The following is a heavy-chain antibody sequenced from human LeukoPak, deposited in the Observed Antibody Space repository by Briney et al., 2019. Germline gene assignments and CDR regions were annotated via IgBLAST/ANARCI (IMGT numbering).Heavy chain of an antibody. CDR3: ARIYDSSGYYLDY. V-gene: IGHV4-59*08. J-gene: IGHJ4*02. Sequence: SQTLSLTCTVSGGSISSYYWSWIRQPPGKGLEWIGYIYYSGSTNYNPSLKSRVTISVDTSKNQFSLKLSSVTAADTAVYYCARIYDSSGYYLDYWGQGTLVTVSS. D-gene: IGHD3-22*01. CDR2: IYYSGST. CDR1: GGSISSYY.